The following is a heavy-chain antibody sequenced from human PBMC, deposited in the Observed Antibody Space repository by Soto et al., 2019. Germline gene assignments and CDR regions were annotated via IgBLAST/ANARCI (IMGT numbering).Heavy chain of an antibody. Sequence: FQGRVTITRDTSASTAYMELSSLRSEDTAVYYCARKTGTTTSLDAFDIWGQGTMVTVSS. J-gene: IGHJ3*02. V-gene: IGHV1-3*01. D-gene: IGHD1-7*01. CDR3: ARKTGTTTSLDAFDI.